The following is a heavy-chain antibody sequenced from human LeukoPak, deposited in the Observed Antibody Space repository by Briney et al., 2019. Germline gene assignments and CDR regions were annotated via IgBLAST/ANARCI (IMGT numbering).Heavy chain of an antibody. D-gene: IGHD2-2*01. J-gene: IGHJ6*03. V-gene: IGHV1-18*01. CDR3: ARGHIVVVPANYYYYMDV. Sequence: ASVKVSCKASGYTFTSYGISWVRQAPGQGLEWMGWISAYNGNTNYAQKLQGRVTMTTDTSTSTAYMELRSLRSDDTAVYYCARGHIVVVPANYYYYMDVWGIGTTVTISS. CDR2: ISAYNGNT. CDR1: GYTFTSYG.